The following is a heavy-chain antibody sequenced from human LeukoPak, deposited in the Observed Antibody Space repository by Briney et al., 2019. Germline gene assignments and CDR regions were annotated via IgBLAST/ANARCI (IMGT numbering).Heavy chain of an antibody. D-gene: IGHD1-26*01. V-gene: IGHV1-2*02. Sequence: ASVKVSCKASGYTFTGYYMHWVRQAPGQGLEWMGWINPNSGGTNYAQKFQGRVTMTRDTSISTAYMELSRLRSDDTAVYYCARGGATEYYYYYYMDVWGKGTTVTISS. CDR3: ARGGATEYYYYYYMDV. CDR2: INPNSGGT. CDR1: GYTFTGYY. J-gene: IGHJ6*03.